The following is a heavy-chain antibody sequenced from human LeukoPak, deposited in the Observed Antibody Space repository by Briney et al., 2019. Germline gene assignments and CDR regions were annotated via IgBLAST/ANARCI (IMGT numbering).Heavy chain of an antibody. V-gene: IGHV4-59*01. CDR1: GGSISSYY. CDR3: ARERGSAYCGGDCYYFDY. J-gene: IGHJ4*02. D-gene: IGHD2-21*02. CDR2: IYYSGST. Sequence: PSETLSLTCTVSGGSISSYYWSWIRQPPGKGLEWIGYIYYSGSTNYNPSLKSRVTISIDTSKNQFSLKLSSVTAADTAVYYCARERGSAYCGGDCYYFDYWGQGTLVTVSS.